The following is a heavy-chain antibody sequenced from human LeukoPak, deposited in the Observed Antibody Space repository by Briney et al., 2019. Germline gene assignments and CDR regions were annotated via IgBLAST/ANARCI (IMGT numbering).Heavy chain of an antibody. CDR3: ARRATGPYLDAFDI. J-gene: IGHJ3*02. V-gene: IGHV4-34*01. CDR2: ITQSGIT. CDR1: GGSFSGYY. Sequence: SETLSLTCAVYGGSFSGYYWSWIRQPPGKGPEWIGEITQSGITNYNPSLKSRVTISVDTSKNQFSLRLNSVTAADTAVYYCARRATGPYLDAFDIWGQGTMVTVSS.